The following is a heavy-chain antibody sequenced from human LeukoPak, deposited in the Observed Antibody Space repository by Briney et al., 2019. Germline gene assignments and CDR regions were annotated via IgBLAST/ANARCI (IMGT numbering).Heavy chain of an antibody. D-gene: IGHD3-22*01. CDR2: ISYDGSNK. J-gene: IGHJ5*02. CDR1: GFTFSSYA. CDR3: ARDGYPFLQYYYDSSGSRNWFDP. Sequence: GGSLRLSCAASGFTFSSYAMSWVRQAPGKGLEWVAVISYDGSNKYYADSVKGRFTISRDNSKNTLYLQMNSLRAEDTAVYYCARDGYPFLQYYYDSSGSRNWFDPWGQGTLVTVSS. V-gene: IGHV3-30*04.